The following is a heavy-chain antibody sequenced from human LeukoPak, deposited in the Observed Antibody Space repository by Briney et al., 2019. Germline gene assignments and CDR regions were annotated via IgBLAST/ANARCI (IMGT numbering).Heavy chain of an antibody. CDR1: GFTFSSSS. J-gene: IGHJ4*02. V-gene: IGHV3-23*01. D-gene: IGHD5-18*01. CDR2: ISGNGNTK. Sequence: PSGGSLRLSCAASGFTFSSSSMSWVRQAPGKGLEWVSIISGNGNTKYYADTVKGRFTISRDNTKNTVYLQMNNLRPDDTAVYFCARHDSFIPYWGQGTLVTVSS. CDR3: ARHDSFIPY.